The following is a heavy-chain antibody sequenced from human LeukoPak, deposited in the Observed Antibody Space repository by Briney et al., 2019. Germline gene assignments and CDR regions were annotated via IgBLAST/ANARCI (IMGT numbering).Heavy chain of an antibody. D-gene: IGHD6-19*01. CDR3: GKPRGGVLAVSADWFAP. CDR2: INANGINT. CDR1: GFTFSSYS. Sequence: GGSLRLSCAASGFTFSSYSMNWVRQAPGKGLQWVSTINANGINTYYADSVRGRFTISRDNSKDTLYLQLNSLRAEDTAIYFCGKPRGGVLAVSADWFAPWGQGTLVIVSP. J-gene: IGHJ5*02. V-gene: IGHV3-23*01.